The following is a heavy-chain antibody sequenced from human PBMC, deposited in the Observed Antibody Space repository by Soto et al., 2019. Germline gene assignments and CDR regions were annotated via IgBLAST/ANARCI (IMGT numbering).Heavy chain of an antibody. CDR3: ARSFGVAAAGPFDY. V-gene: IGHV4-31*03. D-gene: IGHD6-13*01. J-gene: IGHJ4*02. CDR1: GGSISSGGYY. Sequence: QVQLQESGPGLVKPSQTLSLTCTVSGGSISSGGYYWSWIRQHPGKGLEWIGYSYYSGSTYYNPSIKSRVTISVDKSKTQLSVKLSYVPAADTAVYYWARSFGVAAAGPFDYWGQGTLVTVSS. CDR2: SYYSGST.